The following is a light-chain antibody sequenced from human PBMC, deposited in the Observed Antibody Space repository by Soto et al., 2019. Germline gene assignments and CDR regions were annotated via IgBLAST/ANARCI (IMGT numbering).Light chain of an antibody. Sequence: QSVLTQPPSVSGAQGQRVTISCTGSSSNIGAGYDVHWYQQLPGTAPKLLIYGNNNRPSGVPDRFSGSKSDTSASLAINGLQAEDEATFYCQSYDTDLVVFGGGTKLTVL. V-gene: IGLV1-40*01. CDR3: QSYDTDLVV. J-gene: IGLJ2*01. CDR2: GNN. CDR1: SSNIGAGYD.